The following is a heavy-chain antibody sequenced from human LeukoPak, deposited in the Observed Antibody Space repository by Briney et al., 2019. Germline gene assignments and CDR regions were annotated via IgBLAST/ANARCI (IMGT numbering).Heavy chain of an antibody. D-gene: IGHD6-19*01. J-gene: IGHJ4*02. CDR1: GGSISSYS. CDR3: ARAIAVAATFDY. V-gene: IGHV4-59*01. CDR2: IYYSGST. Sequence: SETLSLTCTVSGGSISSYSWSWIRQPPGKGLEWIGYIYYSGSTNYNPSLKSRVTISVDTSKNQFSLKLSSVTAADTAVYYCARAIAVAATFDYWGQGTLVTVSS.